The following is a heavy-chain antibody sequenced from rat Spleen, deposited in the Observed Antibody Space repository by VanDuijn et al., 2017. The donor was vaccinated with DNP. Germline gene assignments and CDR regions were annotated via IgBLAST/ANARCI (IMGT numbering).Heavy chain of an antibody. CDR3: ATGWVFPY. V-gene: IGHV5-25*01. CDR2: ISTDGGST. CDR1: GFTFSKYG. J-gene: IGHJ2*01. Sequence: EVQLVESGGGLVHPGRSMKVSCAASGFTFSKYGMAWVRQAPKKGLEWVAYISTDGGSTYYRDSVKGRFTISRDNAKRILFLQMDSLRSPAPATYYCATGWVFPYWGQGVMVTVSS. D-gene: IGHD1-4*01.